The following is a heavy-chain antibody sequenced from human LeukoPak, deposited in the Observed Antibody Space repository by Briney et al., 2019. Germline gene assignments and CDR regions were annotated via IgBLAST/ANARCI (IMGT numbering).Heavy chain of an antibody. J-gene: IGHJ5*02. D-gene: IGHD6-6*01. Sequence: GASVKVSCRASGYTFTGYYMFWLRQAPGQGLEWMGRINPDSGGTNYAQKFQGRVTMTRDTSITTAYMELSRLRSDDTAVYYCARDDVEYSSSSGNWFDPWGQGTLVTVSS. CDR1: GYTFTGYY. V-gene: IGHV1-2*06. CDR2: INPDSGGT. CDR3: ARDDVEYSSSSGNWFDP.